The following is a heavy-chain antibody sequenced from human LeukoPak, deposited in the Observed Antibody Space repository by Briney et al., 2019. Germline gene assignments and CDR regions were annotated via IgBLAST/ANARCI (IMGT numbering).Heavy chain of an antibody. CDR1: GFTFNNYG. CDR2: ISDDGRNK. V-gene: IGHV3-30*03. CDR3: ARYCTNTNCLPNFYGMDV. D-gene: IGHD2-2*01. J-gene: IGHJ6*02. Sequence: PGRSLRLSCAASGFTFNNYGMHYVRQAPGKGLEWVAVISDDGRNKNYADSVKGRFTISRDNSNNTLYLQMNSLRVDDTAVYYCARYCTNTNCLPNFYGMDVWGQGTTVTVSS.